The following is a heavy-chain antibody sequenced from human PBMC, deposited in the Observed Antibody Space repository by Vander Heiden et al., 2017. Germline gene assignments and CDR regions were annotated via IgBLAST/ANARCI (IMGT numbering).Heavy chain of an antibody. CDR1: AYTIGDIS. CDR3: ATEAGNVVTTPPFYYYGLDV. V-gene: IGHV1-24*01. D-gene: IGHD4-17*01. J-gene: IGHJ6*02. Sequence: QVQLVQSGAALKKPGALVKVSCKVSAYTIGDISMHWVRQAPGKGLEWMGGLDPESGETVYAPAFVGRVTMTEDTFPDTAYMELSSLRSEDTAVYYCATEAGNVVTTPPFYYYGLDVWGQGTTVTVSS. CDR2: LDPESGET.